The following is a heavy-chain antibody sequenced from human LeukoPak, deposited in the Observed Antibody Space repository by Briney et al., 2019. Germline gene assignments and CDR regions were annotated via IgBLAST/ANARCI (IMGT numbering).Heavy chain of an antibody. CDR1: GYSFPNYW. CDR2: IYPCDSDT. J-gene: IGHJ2*01. CDR3: ARRLGELSSFPEGYFDL. V-gene: IGHV5-51*01. D-gene: IGHD3-16*02. Sequence: GESLKISCKGSGYSFPNYWIGWVRQMPGKGLGWMGIIYPCDSDTRYSPSFQGQVTISADKSISTAYLQWNSLKASDTAMYYCARRLGELSSFPEGYFDLWGRGTLVTVSS.